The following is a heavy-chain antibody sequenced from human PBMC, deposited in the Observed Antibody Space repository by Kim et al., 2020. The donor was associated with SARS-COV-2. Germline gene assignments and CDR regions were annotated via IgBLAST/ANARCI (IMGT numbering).Heavy chain of an antibody. CDR2: IYACASQT. V-gene: IGHV5-51*01. Sequence: GESLKISCEGYGFYFSNYWIAWLSQMPGKGLEWMVRIYACASQTRYSPSFPGQVNISVDKSIGTAYLQVSSHQASDTAKYYCARPRYSTRWSGMDVWGQGNTVTVSS. J-gene: IGHJ6*02. CDR1: GFYFSNYW. CDR3: ARPRYSTRWSGMDV. D-gene: IGHD6-13*01.